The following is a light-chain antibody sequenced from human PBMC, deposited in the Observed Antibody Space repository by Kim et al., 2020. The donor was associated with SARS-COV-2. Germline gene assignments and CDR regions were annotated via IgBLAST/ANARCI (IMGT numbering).Light chain of an antibody. CDR1: SSDVGGYNY. CDR3: SSYTSSSTVV. J-gene: IGLJ2*01. Sequence: GQSINISCTGTSSDVGGYNYVSWYQQHPGKAPKLMIYDVSNRPSGVSNRFSGSKSGNTASLTISGLQAEDEADYYCSSYTSSSTVVFGGGTKLTV. CDR2: DVS. V-gene: IGLV2-14*03.